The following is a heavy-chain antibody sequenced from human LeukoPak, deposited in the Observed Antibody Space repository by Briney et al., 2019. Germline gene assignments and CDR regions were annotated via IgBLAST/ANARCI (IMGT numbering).Heavy chain of an antibody. D-gene: IGHD2-15*01. Sequence: SQTLSLTCAVSGGSISSGGYSWRWIRQPPGKGLEWIGYTYHSGSTYFNPSLKSRVTISVDRSTNQFSLKLSSVTAADTAVYYCARGGDIPRFDPWAREPWSPSPQ. J-gene: IGHJ5*02. CDR3: ARGGDIPRFDP. V-gene: IGHV4-30-2*01. CDR1: GGSISSGGYS. CDR2: TYHSGST.